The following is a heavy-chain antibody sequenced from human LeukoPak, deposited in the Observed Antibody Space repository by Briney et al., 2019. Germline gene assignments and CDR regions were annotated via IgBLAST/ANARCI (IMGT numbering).Heavy chain of an antibody. D-gene: IGHD6-19*01. CDR1: GYRFTNYG. CDR2: TSAYNGDI. CDR3: ARDLLQWQTNNWLAP. Sequence: ASVTVSCKTSGYRFTNYGINWVRQAPGQGLEWMGWTSAYNGDIKYGQKFQGRLTMTTDTSTSTAYMDLRSLRSDDTAVYYCARDLLQWQTNNWLAPWGQGTLVTVSS. J-gene: IGHJ5*02. V-gene: IGHV1-18*01.